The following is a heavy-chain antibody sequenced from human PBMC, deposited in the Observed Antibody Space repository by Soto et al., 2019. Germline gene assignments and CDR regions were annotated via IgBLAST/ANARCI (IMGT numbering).Heavy chain of an antibody. J-gene: IGHJ4*02. D-gene: IGHD1-26*01. CDR1: GGSISSYY. Sequence: SETLSLTCTVSGGSISSYYWSWIRQPPGKGLEWIGYIYYSGSTNYNPSLKSRVTISVDTSKNQFSLKLSSVTAADTAVYYCARVILGGSLTGIDYWGQGTLVTVS. CDR3: ARVILGGSLTGIDY. V-gene: IGHV4-59*01. CDR2: IYYSGST.